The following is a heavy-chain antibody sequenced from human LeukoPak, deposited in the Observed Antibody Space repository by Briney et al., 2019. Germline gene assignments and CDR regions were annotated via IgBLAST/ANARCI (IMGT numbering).Heavy chain of an antibody. J-gene: IGHJ4*02. CDR1: EFTLSTYV. V-gene: IGHV3-23*01. CDR3: AKDRGF. CDR2: ISANGETT. Sequence: GGSLRLSCTASEFTLSTYVMRWFRQAQGKGLEWVSGISANGETTYYTDSVKGRFTISRDSSKDTLYLQMNSLRAEDTAVYYCAKDRGFWGQGTLVTVSS.